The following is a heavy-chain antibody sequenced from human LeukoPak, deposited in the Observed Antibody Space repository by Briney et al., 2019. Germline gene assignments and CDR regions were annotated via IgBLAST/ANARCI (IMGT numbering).Heavy chain of an antibody. CDR1: GGTFSSYA. D-gene: IGHD5-18*01. CDR3: ARERGYSYGSDAFGI. Sequence: AASVKVSCKASGGTFSSYAISWVRQAPGQGLEWMGGVIPIFGTANYAQKFQGRVTITTDESTSTAYMELSSLRSEDTAVYYCARERGYSYGSDAFGIWGQGTMVTVSS. V-gene: IGHV1-69*05. J-gene: IGHJ3*02. CDR2: VIPIFGTA.